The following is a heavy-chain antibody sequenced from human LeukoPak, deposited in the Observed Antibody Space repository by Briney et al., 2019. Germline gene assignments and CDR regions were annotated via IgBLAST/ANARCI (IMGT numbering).Heavy chain of an antibody. J-gene: IGHJ4*02. Sequence: ASVKVSCKASGYTFTGYYMHWVRQAPGQGLEWMGWINPNSGGTNYAQKFQGRVTMTRDTSISTAYMELSRLRSDDTAVYYCAREPLDYDILTGYIDYGGQGTLVTVSS. V-gene: IGHV1-2*02. CDR1: GYTFTGYY. D-gene: IGHD3-9*01. CDR2: INPNSGGT. CDR3: AREPLDYDILTGYIDY.